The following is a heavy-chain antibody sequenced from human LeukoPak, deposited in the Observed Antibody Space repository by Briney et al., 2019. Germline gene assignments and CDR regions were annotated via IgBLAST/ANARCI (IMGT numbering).Heavy chain of an antibody. CDR1: GGSLRSSGHW. V-gene: IGHV4-39*01. CDR2: IHYSGKV. CDR3: ARQSGDQSSAWYFDA. D-gene: IGHD6-19*01. J-gene: IGHJ4*02. Sequence: KPSETLSLTCTVSGGSLRSSGHWWVWIRQPPGKGLEWIGSIHYSGKVYYNPSLKSRVTTSVDTSTDQFSLRLGSATAADTAIYYCARQSGDQSSAWYFDAWGQGTLVTVSS.